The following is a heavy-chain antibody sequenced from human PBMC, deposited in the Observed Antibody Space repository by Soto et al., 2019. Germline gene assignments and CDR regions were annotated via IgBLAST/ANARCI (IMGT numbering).Heavy chain of an antibody. Sequence: PGGSLRLSCAASGFTFSSYDMHWVRQATGKGLEWVSAIGTAGDTYYPGSVKGRFTISRENAKNSLYLQMNSLRAEDTAVYYCARDTGDSSGYFRTYYYYGMDVWGQGTTVTVSS. V-gene: IGHV3-13*01. CDR2: IGTAGDT. CDR3: ARDTGDSSGYFRTYYYYGMDV. D-gene: IGHD3-22*01. J-gene: IGHJ6*02. CDR1: GFTFSSYD.